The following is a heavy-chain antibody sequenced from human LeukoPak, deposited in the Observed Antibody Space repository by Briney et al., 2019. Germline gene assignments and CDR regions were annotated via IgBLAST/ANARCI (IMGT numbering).Heavy chain of an antibody. D-gene: IGHD2-8*02. CDR2: INPNSGGT. CDR1: GYTFTGYY. CDR3: ARNGEGRTLVDFDY. V-gene: IGHV1-2*02. J-gene: IGHJ4*02. Sequence: GASVKVSCKASGYTFTGYYMHWVRQAPGQGLEWMGWINPNSGGTNYAQKFQGRVTMTRDTSISTAYMELSRLRSDDTAVYYCARNGEGRTLVDFDYWGQGTLVTVSS.